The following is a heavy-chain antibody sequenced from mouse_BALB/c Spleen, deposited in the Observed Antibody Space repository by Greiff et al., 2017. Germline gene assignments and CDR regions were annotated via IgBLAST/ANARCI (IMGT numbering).Heavy chain of an antibody. CDR3: ARGYGNYVGY. J-gene: IGHJ2*01. Sequence: EVQVVESGGGLVQPGGSLRLSCATSGFTFTDYYMSWVRQPPGKALEWLGFIRNKANGYTTEYSASVKGRFTISRDNAKNNLYLQMSSLKSEDTAMYYCARGYGNYVGYWGQGTTLTVSS. V-gene: IGHV7-3*02. D-gene: IGHD2-10*02. CDR2: IRNKANGYTT. CDR1: GFTFTDYY.